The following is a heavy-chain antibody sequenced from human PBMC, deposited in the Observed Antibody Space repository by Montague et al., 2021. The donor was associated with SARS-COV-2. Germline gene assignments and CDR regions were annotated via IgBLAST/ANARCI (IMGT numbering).Heavy chain of an antibody. CDR2: IKQDGSEK. Sequence: SLRLSCAASGFTFSSYWMSWVRQAPGKGLEWVANIKQDGSEKYYVDSVKGRFTISRDYAKNSLYLQMNSLRAEDTAVYYCAREGYYDSSGYPLSYWGQGTLVTVSS. D-gene: IGHD3-22*01. CDR3: AREGYYDSSGYPLSY. CDR1: GFTFSSYW. J-gene: IGHJ4*02. V-gene: IGHV3-7*01.